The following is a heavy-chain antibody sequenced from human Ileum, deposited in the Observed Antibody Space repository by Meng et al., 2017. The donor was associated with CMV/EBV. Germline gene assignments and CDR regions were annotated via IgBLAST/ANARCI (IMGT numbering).Heavy chain of an antibody. D-gene: IGHD4-11*01. CDR2: IRYDGSNK. CDR3: AKDTLSNSQPYYYYGMDV. Sequence: GESLKISCAASGFTFSSYGMHWVRQAPGKGLEWVAFIRYDGSNKYYADSVKGRFTISRDNSKNTLYLQMNSLRAEDTAVYYCAKDTLSNSQPYYYYGMDVWGQGTTVNVSS. CDR1: GFTFSSYG. V-gene: IGHV3-30*02. J-gene: IGHJ6*02.